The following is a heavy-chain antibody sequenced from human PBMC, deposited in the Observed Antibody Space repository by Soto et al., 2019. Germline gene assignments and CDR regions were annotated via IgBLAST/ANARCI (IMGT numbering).Heavy chain of an antibody. CDR1: GFTFSSYG. J-gene: IGHJ5*02. D-gene: IGHD6-13*01. CDR3: AKSQQTYSSSWGGWFDP. Sequence: QVQLVESGGGVVQPGRSLRLSCAASGFTFSSYGMHWVRQAPGKGLEWVAVISYDGSNKYYADSVKGRFTISRDNSKNTLYLQMNSLRAEDTAVYYCAKSQQTYSSSWGGWFDPWGQGTLVTVSS. CDR2: ISYDGSNK. V-gene: IGHV3-30*18.